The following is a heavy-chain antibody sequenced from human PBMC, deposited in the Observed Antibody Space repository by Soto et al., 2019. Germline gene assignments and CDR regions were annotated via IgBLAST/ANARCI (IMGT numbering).Heavy chain of an antibody. CDR1: GFNFRDYY. J-gene: IGHJ5*01. Sequence: GGSLRLSCAASGFNFRDYYLTWVRQAPGKGLEWVSGISGSGATTSYADSVKGRFTVSRDNSKNTLYLQMNSLRVEDTAVYYYAKLRYFDWSSYNWFEYWGQGTPVTVSS. CDR2: ISGSGATT. D-gene: IGHD3-9*01. CDR3: AKLRYFDWSSYNWFEY. V-gene: IGHV3-23*01.